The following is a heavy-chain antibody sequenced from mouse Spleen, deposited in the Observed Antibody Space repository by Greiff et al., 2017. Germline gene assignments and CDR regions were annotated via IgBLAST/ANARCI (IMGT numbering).Heavy chain of an antibody. D-gene: IGHD2-3*01. V-gene: IGHV1-5*01. CDR3: TRDDGYWYFDV. CDR1: GYTFTSYW. Sequence: VQLQQSGTVLARPGASVKMSCKTSGYTFTSYWMHWVKQRPGQGLEWIGAIYPGNSDTSYNQKFKGKAKLTAVTSASTAYMELSSLTNEDSAVYYCTRDDGYWYFDVWGTGTTVTVSS. J-gene: IGHJ1*03. CDR2: IYPGNSDT.